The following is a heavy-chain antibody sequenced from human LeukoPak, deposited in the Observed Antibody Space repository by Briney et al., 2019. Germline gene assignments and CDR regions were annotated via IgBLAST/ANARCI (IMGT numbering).Heavy chain of an antibody. CDR1: GFTFSSYA. D-gene: IGHD3-3*01. CDR3: AKDPRFLEWLLSNWFDP. Sequence: GGSLRRSCAASGFTFSSYAMSWVRQAPGKGLEWVSVISGSGGSTYYADSVKGRFTISRDNSKNTLYLQMNSLRAEDTAVYYCAKDPRFLEWLLSNWFDPWGQGTLVTVSS. V-gene: IGHV3-23*01. CDR2: ISGSGGST. J-gene: IGHJ5*02.